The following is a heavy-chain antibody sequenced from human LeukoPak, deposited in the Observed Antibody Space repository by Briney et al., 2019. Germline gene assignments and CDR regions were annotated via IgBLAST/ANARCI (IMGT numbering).Heavy chain of an antibody. J-gene: IGHJ4*02. D-gene: IGHD1-14*01. CDR1: GYSISSGHY. CDR3: ARTYNWNHGRYYFEY. Sequence: PSETLSLTCAVSGYSISSGHYWAWIRQPPGKGLEWIGSIYHSGSTYFNPSLKSRVTISVDTSKNQFSLKLSSVTAADTAVYYCARTYNWNHGRYYFEYWGQGTLVTVSS. V-gene: IGHV4-38-2*01. CDR2: IYHSGST.